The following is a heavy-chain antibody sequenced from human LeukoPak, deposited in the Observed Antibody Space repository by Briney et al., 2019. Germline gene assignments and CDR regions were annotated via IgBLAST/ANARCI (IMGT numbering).Heavy chain of an antibody. D-gene: IGHD2-2*01. CDR1: GYSFTSYW. J-gene: IGHJ6*02. CDR3: ARRDGYCSSTSCYADYYYGMDV. V-gene: IGHV5-51*01. CDR2: IYPGDSDT. Sequence: GESLKISCKGSGYSFTSYWIGWVRQMPGKGLEWMGIIYPGDSDTTYSPSFQGQVTISADKSISTAYLQWNSLKASDTAMYYCARRDGYCSSTSCYADYYYGMDVWGQGTTVTVSS.